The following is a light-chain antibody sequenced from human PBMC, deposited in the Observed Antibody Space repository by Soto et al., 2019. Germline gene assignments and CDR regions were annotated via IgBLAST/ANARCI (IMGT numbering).Light chain of an antibody. CDR2: AVN. J-gene: IGLJ1*01. Sequence: QSALTQPASVSASPGQSIFISCTGTSEDIGAYDYVFWYQQHPGKAPKLILYAVNDRPSGVSSRFSGSKSGNTASLTISGVQPDDEADYYCSSYRSSDTLEVFGTGTKVTVL. CDR3: SSYRSSDTLEV. V-gene: IGLV2-14*01. CDR1: SEDIGAYDY.